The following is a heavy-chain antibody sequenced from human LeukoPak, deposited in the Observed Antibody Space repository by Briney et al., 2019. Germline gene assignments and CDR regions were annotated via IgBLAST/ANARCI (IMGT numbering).Heavy chain of an antibody. J-gene: IGHJ3*02. V-gene: IGHV3-21*06. Sequence: KPGRSLRLSCAASGFTFNNCGMNWVRQAPGKGLEWVSFTDTSGGYVSYGDSVKGRFTISRDNAKNLLFLQMNGLRAEDTALYYCARGRSITLLRGVAMSDGFDIWGQGDMVAVSS. CDR3: ARGRSITLLRGVAMSDGFDI. D-gene: IGHD3-10*01. CDR2: TDTSGGYV. CDR1: GFTFNNCG.